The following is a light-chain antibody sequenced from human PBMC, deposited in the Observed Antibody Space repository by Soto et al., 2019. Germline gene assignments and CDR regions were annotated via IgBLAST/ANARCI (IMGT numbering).Light chain of an antibody. CDR1: SEDSSYA. CDR3: QTWGTGIQV. CDR2: LNSDGSH. V-gene: IGLV4-69*01. J-gene: IGLJ2*01. Sequence: QRVLTQSPSASASLGASVKLTCTLSSEDSSYAIAWHQQQPEKGPRYLMKLNSDGSHSKGDGIPDRFSGSSSGAERYLTISSLQSEDEADYYCQTWGTGIQVFGGGTKLTVL.